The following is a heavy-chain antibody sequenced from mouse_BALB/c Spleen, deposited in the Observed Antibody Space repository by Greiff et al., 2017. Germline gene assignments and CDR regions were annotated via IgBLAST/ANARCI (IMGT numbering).Heavy chain of an antibody. CDR3: ARDRYDGFDY. J-gene: IGHJ2*01. CDR1: GFTFSDYY. D-gene: IGHD2-14*01. Sequence: EVKLVESGGGLVKPGGSLKLSCAASGFTFSDYYMYWVRQTPEKRLEWVATISDGGSYTYYPDSVKGRFTISRDNAKNNLYLQMSSLKSEDTAMYYCARDRYDGFDYWGQGTTLTVSS. CDR2: ISDGGSYT. V-gene: IGHV5-4*02.